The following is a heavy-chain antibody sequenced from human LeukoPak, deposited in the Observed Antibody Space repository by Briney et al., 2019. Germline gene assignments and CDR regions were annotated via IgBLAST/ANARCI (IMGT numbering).Heavy chain of an antibody. D-gene: IGHD2-8*01. V-gene: IGHV4-38-2*02. J-gene: IGHJ3*02. Sequence: SETLSLTCTVSGYSVSSGYYWGWIRQPPGKGLEWIGTIFHSGSTNFNPSLKSRVTISIDTPKNQFSLRLSSVTAADTAVYYCAGHKDGVFDIWGQGTMVTVSS. CDR2: IFHSGST. CDR3: AGHKDGVFDI. CDR1: GYSVSSGYY.